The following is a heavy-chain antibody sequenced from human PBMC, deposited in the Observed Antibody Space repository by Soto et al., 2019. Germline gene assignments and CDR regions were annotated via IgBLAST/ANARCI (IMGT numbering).Heavy chain of an antibody. D-gene: IGHD3-16*01. CDR3: ARVGDYVWQTYKSDF. J-gene: IGHJ4*02. Sequence: EVPLVESGGGLVQPGGSLGLSCVVSGFTFSNYWMGWVRQAPGKGLEWVSNIKQDGSENYYMDSVKGRFTISRDNAKTSLYLQMNSLRVEDTAVYYCARVGDYVWQTYKSDFWGQGTLVTVSS. CDR1: GFTFSNYW. CDR2: IKQDGSEN. V-gene: IGHV3-7*01.